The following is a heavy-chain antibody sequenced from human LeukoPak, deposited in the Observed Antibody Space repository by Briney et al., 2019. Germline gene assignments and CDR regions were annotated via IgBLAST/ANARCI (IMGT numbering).Heavy chain of an antibody. CDR2: ISSSSSTI. CDR3: ARDHLYSFDY. Sequence: GGSLRLSCAASGFTFSSYSMNWVRQAPGKGLEWVSYISSSSSTIYYADSVKGRFTISRDNAKNSLYLQMSSLRDEDTAVYFCARDHLYSFDYWGQGTVVTVSS. J-gene: IGHJ4*02. CDR1: GFTFSSYS. V-gene: IGHV3-48*02.